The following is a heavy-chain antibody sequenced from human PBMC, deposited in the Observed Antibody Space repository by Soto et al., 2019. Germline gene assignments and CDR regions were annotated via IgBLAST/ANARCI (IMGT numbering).Heavy chain of an antibody. CDR2: IYTSGST. V-gene: IGHV4-4*07. CDR1: GGSISSYY. CDR3: AREWELISRGLDV. D-gene: IGHD1-26*01. Sequence: QVQLQESGPGLVKPSETLSLTCTVSGGSISSYYWSWIRQPAGKGLEWIGRIYTSGSTNYNPSLKSRVTMSVDTSKNQFSLRLNSVTAADTAVYFCAREWELISRGLDVWGQGTTVTVSS. J-gene: IGHJ6*02.